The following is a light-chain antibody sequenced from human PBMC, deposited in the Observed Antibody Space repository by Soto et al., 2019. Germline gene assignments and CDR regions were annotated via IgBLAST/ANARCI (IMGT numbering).Light chain of an antibody. Sequence: EIVMTQSPATLSVSPGERATLSCRASQSVSSRLAWYQQKLGQAPRLLIYGASTRATGIPDRFSGSGSGTDFTLTISRLEPEDFAVYYCHQYGSSAWTFGQGTKVDIK. J-gene: IGKJ1*01. CDR1: QSVSSR. CDR3: HQYGSSAWT. CDR2: GAS. V-gene: IGKV3-20*01.